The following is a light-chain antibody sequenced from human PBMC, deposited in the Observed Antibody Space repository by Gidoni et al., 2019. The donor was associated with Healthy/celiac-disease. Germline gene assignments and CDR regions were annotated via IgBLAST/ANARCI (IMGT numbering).Light chain of an antibody. CDR1: SSNIGSNT. V-gene: IGLV1-44*01. CDR3: AAWDASLNGVV. J-gene: IGLJ2*01. Sequence: QSVLTQPPAASGTPGQRVTISCSGSSSNIGSNTVNWYQQLPGTTPNLLIYSNNQRPSGVPDRFSGSKSGTSASLAISALPSEDEADYYCAAWDASLNGVVFGGGTKLTVL. CDR2: SNN.